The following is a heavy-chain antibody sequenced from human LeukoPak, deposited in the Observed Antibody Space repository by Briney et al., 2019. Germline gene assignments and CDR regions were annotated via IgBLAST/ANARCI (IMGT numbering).Heavy chain of an antibody. CDR1: GYTFTHYY. J-gene: IGHJ5*02. D-gene: IGHD2-21*02. Sequence: GASVEVSCKASGYTFTHYYIHWVRQAPGQGLEWMGRINPNSGDTNYAQRFQGRVTMTRETSITTVYMELSRLRSDDTAMYYCARIVRTAYCGGDCFPWGQGTLVTVSS. V-gene: IGHV1-2*06. CDR3: ARIVRTAYCGGDCFP. CDR2: INPNSGDT.